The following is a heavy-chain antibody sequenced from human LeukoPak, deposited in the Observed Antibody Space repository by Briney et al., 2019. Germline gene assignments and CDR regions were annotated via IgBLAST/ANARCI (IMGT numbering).Heavy chain of an antibody. CDR2: IYYSGST. CDR1: GGSISSYD. V-gene: IGHV4-59*01. D-gene: IGHD5-18*01. Sequence: SETLSLTCTVSGGSISSYDWSWIREPPGKGLEWIGYIYYSGSTNYNPSLKSRATISVDPSKNQFSLKLSSVTAADTAVYYCTSRQPYSYGMDVWGQGTTVTVSS. J-gene: IGHJ6*02. CDR3: TSRQPYSYGMDV.